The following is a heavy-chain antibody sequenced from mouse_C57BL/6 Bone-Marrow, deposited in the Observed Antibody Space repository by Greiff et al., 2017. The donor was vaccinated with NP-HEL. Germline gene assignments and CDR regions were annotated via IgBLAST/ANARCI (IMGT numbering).Heavy chain of an antibody. J-gene: IGHJ1*03. Sequence: QVQLKQSGPELVKPGASVKISCKASGYAFSSSWMNWVKQRPGKGLEWIGRIYPGDGDTNYNGKFKGKATLTADKSSSTAYMQLSSLTSEDSAVYFCARTATVVATEYFDVWGTGTTVTVSS. CDR3: ARTATVVATEYFDV. CDR1: GYAFSSSW. V-gene: IGHV1-82*01. CDR2: IYPGDGDT. D-gene: IGHD1-1*01.